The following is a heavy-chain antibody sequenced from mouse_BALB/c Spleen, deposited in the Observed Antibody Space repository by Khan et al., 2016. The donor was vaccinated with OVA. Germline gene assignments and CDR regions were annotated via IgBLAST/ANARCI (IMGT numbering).Heavy chain of an antibody. CDR3: ARDAAMDY. V-gene: IGHV2-6-7*01. CDR2: IWGDGST. J-gene: IGHJ4*01. Sequence: QVQLKQSGPGLVAPSQSLSITCTVSGFSLTDYGVNWVRQPPGKGLEWLGMIWGDGSTDYNSALKSRLSITKDNSKNQVFLTMNSLQTDDTARYYCARDAAMDYWGQGTSVTVSS. CDR1: GFSLTDYG.